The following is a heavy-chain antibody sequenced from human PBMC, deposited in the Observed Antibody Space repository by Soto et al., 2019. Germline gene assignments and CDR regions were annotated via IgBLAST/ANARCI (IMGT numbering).Heavy chain of an antibody. J-gene: IGHJ6*02. D-gene: IGHD3-10*01. CDR1: GYTFTSYA. CDR2: INAGNGNT. Sequence: QVQLVQSGAEEKKPGASVKVSCKASGYTFTSYAMHWVRQAPGQRLEWMGWINAGNGNTKYSQKFQGRVTITRDTSAXXAXMXXSSLRSEDTAVYYCARDIIWVRGPLDYYYYYGMDVWGQGTTVTVSS. V-gene: IGHV1-3*05. CDR3: ARDIIWVRGPLDYYYYYGMDV.